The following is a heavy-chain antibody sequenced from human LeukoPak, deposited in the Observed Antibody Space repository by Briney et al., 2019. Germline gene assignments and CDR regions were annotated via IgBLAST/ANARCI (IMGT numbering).Heavy chain of an antibody. CDR1: GYSISSGYY. V-gene: IGHV4-38-2*02. Sequence: SETLSLTCTVSGYSISSGYYWGWIRQPPGKGLEWIGSIYHSGSTYYNPSLKSRVTISVDTSKNQFSLKLSSVTAADTAVYYCARAGYYYDSSGYPTTFDYWGQGTLVTVSS. D-gene: IGHD3-22*01. J-gene: IGHJ4*02. CDR2: IYHSGST. CDR3: ARAGYYYDSSGYPTTFDY.